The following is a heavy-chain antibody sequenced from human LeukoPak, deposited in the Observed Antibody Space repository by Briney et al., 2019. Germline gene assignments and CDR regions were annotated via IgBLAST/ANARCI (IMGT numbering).Heavy chain of an antibody. V-gene: IGHV3-33*01. CDR3: ARDLSGVDY. Sequence: PGRSLRLSCAASGFSFSSYGMNWVRQAPGKGLEWVAAIWYDGSNKYYADSVKGRFTISRDNSKNTLYLQINSLRAEDTAVYYCARDLSGVDYWGQGTLVTVSS. J-gene: IGHJ4*02. CDR2: IWYDGSNK. CDR1: GFSFSSYG. D-gene: IGHD7-27*01.